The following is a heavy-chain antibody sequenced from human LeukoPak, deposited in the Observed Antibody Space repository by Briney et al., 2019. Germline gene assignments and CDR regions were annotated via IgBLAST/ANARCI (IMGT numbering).Heavy chain of an antibody. CDR2: ITSSSSYT. CDR1: GITFSNYN. D-gene: IGHD1-1*01. CDR3: ARDPYNGAYSEGYYYYYMDV. V-gene: IGHV3-21*01. J-gene: IGHJ6*03. Sequence: GGSLRLSCAAPGITFSNYNMNWVRQAPGKCLEWISAITSSSSYTFYADSVKGRFTISRDNAQNSLYLQMNSLRVEDTSIYYCARDPYNGAYSEGYYYYYMDVWGKGTTVTVSS.